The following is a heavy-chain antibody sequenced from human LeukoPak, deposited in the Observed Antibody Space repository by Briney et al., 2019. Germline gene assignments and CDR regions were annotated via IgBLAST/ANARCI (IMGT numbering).Heavy chain of an antibody. CDR3: AAAPVTYYDFWSGYLYGMDV. Sequence: SVKVSCKASGGTFSSYAISWVRQAPGQGLEWMGGIIPIFGTANYAQKFQERVTITRDMSTSTAYMELSSLRSEDTAVYYSAAAPVTYYDFWSGYLYGMDVWGQGTTVTVSS. D-gene: IGHD3-3*01. J-gene: IGHJ6*02. CDR1: GGTFSSYA. V-gene: IGHV1-69*05. CDR2: IIPIFGTA.